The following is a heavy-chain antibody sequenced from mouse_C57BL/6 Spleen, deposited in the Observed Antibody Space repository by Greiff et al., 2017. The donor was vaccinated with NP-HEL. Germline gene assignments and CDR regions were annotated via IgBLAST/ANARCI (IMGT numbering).Heavy chain of an antibody. D-gene: IGHD2-4*01. CDR1: GFSFNTYA. J-gene: IGHJ4*01. CDR3: VRFYYDYDDAMDY. Sequence: EVKLVESGGGLVQPKGSLKLSCAASGFSFNTYAMNWFRQAPGKGLEWVARIRSKSNNYATYYADSVKDRFTISRDDSESMLYLQMNNLKTEDTAMYYCVRFYYDYDDAMDYWGQGTSVTVSS. V-gene: IGHV10-1*01. CDR2: IRSKSNNYAT.